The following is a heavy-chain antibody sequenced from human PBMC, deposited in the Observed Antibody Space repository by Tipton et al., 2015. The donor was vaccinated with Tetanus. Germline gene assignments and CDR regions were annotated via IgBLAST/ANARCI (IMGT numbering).Heavy chain of an antibody. J-gene: IGHJ4*02. D-gene: IGHD3-3*01. CDR1: GDSVSSGSHH. CDR3: ARGQWWDFRSGADRGGWCYFGL. CDR2: ISDSGST. V-gene: IGHV4-61*03. Sequence: TLSLTCTVSGDSVSSGSHHWTWIRQPPGKGLEWIGYISDSGSTNYNPSLKSRVTISLHMSQNHFSLELTSVTAADTAVYYCARGQWWDFRSGADRGGWCYFGLWGQGTLVTVSS.